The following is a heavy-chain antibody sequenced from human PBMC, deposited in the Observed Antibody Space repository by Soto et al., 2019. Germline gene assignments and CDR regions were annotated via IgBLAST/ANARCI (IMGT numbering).Heavy chain of an antibody. CDR1: CYTFTDHG. CDR3: AREVEGSYSPADF. J-gene: IGHJ4*02. Sequence: SVKVSGKTSCYTFTDHGIDWVRQAPGQGLEWVGWVSSYNGNTNYAYNLKDRVIMTTDASTSTAYMELRGLRSDDTAVYYCAREVEGSYSPADFWGQGTPVTVSS. D-gene: IGHD3-10*01. V-gene: IGHV1-18*01. CDR2: VSSYNGNT.